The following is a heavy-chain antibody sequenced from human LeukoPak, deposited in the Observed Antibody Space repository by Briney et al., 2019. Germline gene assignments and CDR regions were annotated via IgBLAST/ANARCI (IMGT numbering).Heavy chain of an antibody. CDR3: ARAYSSSASPDY. CDR1: GGSISSGGYS. CDR2: IYHSGST. V-gene: IGHV4-30-2*01. J-gene: IGHJ4*02. Sequence: SETLSLTCAVSGGSISSGGYSWSWIRQPPGKGLEWIGYIYHSGSTYYNPSLKSRVTISVDRSKNQFSLKLSSVTAADTAVYYCARAYSSSASPDYWGQGTLVTVSS. D-gene: IGHD6-6*01.